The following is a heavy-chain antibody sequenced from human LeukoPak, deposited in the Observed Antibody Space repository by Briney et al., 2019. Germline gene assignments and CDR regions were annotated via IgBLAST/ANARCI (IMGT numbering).Heavy chain of an antibody. J-gene: IGHJ6*02. CDR2: IYYSGST. V-gene: IGHV4-61*08. CDR3: ARHNGDYAFYYYYYGMDV. D-gene: IGHD4-17*01. CDR1: GGSISSGGYY. Sequence: SETLSLTCTVSGGSISSGGYYWNWIRQHPGKGLEWIGYIYYSGSTNYNPSLKSRVTISVDTSKNQFSLKLSSVTAADTAVYYCARHNGDYAFYYYYYGMDVWGQGTTVTVSS.